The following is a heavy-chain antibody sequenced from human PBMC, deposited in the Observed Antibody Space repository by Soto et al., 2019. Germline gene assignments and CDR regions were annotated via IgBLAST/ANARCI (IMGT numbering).Heavy chain of an antibody. V-gene: IGHV4-59*08. J-gene: IGHJ3*01. CDR2: IDYSGST. CDR1: GGSISSYY. CDR3: AGHWPHDYGDPRVDFDV. Sequence: QVQLQESGPGLVKPSETLSLTCTVSGGSISSYYWSWIRQPPGKGLEWVGYIDYSGSTNYKPSLKSRVTIAVDTSTNGFPLKLSSVTAADTAVYYCAGHWPHDYGDPRVDFDVWGQGTMDAVSS. D-gene: IGHD4-17*01.